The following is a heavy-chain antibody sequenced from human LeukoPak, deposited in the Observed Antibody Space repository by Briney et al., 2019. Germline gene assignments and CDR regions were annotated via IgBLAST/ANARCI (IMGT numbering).Heavy chain of an antibody. Sequence: GRSLRLSCTDSGVTFGDYAMSWVRQAPGKGLEWVGFIRNKLYGATTEYAASVKGRFSISRDDSKSIAYLQMNSLKTEDTAVYYCTRVNYYGSGAMWGQGTMVTVSS. CDR1: GVTFGDYA. CDR3: TRVNYYGSGAM. V-gene: IGHV3-49*04. D-gene: IGHD3-10*01. J-gene: IGHJ3*02. CDR2: IRNKLYGATT.